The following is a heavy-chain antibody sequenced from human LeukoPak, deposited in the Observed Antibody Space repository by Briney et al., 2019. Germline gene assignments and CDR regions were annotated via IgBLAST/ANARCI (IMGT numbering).Heavy chain of an antibody. CDR2: IYYSGST. CDR1: GGSISSSSYY. Sequence: SETLSLTCTVSGGSISSSSYYWGWIRQPPWKGLEWIGSIYYSGSTYYNPSLKSRVTISVDTSKNQFSLKLSSVTAADTAVYYCARGRGGRSSSWYSRVHQLYYFDYWGQGTLVTVSS. J-gene: IGHJ4*02. V-gene: IGHV4-39*01. D-gene: IGHD6-13*01. CDR3: ARGRGGRSSSWYSRVHQLYYFDY.